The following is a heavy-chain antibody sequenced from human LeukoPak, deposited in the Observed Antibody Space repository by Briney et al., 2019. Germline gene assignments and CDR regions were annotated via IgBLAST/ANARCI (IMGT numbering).Heavy chain of an antibody. CDR3: AKRASGSGTSLYYFDY. Sequence: GGSLRLSCAASGFTFSSYAMSWVRQAPGKGLEWVSVISNSGGSTYYADSVKGRFTISRDNSKNTLYLQMNSLRAEDTAVYYCAKRASGSGTSLYYFDYWGQGTLVTVSS. V-gene: IGHV3-23*01. CDR2: ISNSGGST. CDR1: GFTFSSYA. J-gene: IGHJ4*02. D-gene: IGHD3-10*01.